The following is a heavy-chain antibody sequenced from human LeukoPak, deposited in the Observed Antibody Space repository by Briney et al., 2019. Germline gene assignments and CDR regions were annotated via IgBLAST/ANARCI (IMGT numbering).Heavy chain of an antibody. J-gene: IGHJ5*02. D-gene: IGHD2-2*01. Sequence: SETLSLTCTVSGGSISSSSYYWGWIRQPPGKGLEGIGSIYYSGSTYYNPSLKSRVTISVDTSKNQFSLKLSSVTAADTAVYYCASVIVVVPAAIFWFDPWGQGTLVTVSS. CDR1: GGSISSSSYY. V-gene: IGHV4-39*01. CDR2: IYYSGST. CDR3: ASVIVVVPAAIFWFDP.